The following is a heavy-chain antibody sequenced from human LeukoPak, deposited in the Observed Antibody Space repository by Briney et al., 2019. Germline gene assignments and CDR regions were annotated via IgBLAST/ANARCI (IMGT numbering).Heavy chain of an antibody. CDR3: ARTYNWNPNPDTMDV. D-gene: IGHD1-20*01. CDR1: GYTFTSYG. Sequence: ASVKVSCKASGYTFTSYGISWVRQAPGQGLEWMGWISAYNGNTNYAQKLRGRVTMTTDTSTSTAYMELRSLRSDDTAVYYCARTYNWNPNPDTMDVWGKGTTVTVSS. J-gene: IGHJ6*03. V-gene: IGHV1-18*01. CDR2: ISAYNGNT.